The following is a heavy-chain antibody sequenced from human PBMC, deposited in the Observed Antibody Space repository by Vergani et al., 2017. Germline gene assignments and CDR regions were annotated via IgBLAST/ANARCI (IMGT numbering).Heavy chain of an antibody. D-gene: IGHD6-13*01. CDR1: GFTSSYYG. CDR3: ARDRGYSSSWYGWFDP. V-gene: IGHV3-30*03. CDR2: ISYDGTQK. Sequence: QVHLVESGGGVVQPGRSLRLSCVVSGFTSSYYGMHWVRQAPGKGLEWVAVISYDGTQKYYADSVKGRFTISRDNSKSTLYLQMNSLRTEDTAVYYCARDRGYSSSWYGWFDPWGQGTLVTVSS. J-gene: IGHJ5*02.